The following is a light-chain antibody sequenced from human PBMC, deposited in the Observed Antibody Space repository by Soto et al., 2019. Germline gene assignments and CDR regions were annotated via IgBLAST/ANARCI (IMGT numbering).Light chain of an antibody. Sequence: QSVLTQPPSASGTPGQRVTISCSGSSSNIGSNYGYWYQQLPGTAPKLLIYKNNQRPSRVPDRFSGSKSGTSASLAISGLRSEDEADYYCAAWDDSLSGWVFGGGTKLTVL. CDR3: AAWDDSLSGWV. CDR2: KNN. J-gene: IGLJ3*02. V-gene: IGLV1-47*01. CDR1: SSNIGSNY.